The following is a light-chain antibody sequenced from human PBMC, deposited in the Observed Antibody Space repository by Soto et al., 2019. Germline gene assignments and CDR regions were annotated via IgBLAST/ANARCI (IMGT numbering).Light chain of an antibody. CDR2: GAS. CDR1: QGVSNN. J-gene: IGKJ5*01. CDR3: QQYNDWPLT. V-gene: IGKV3D-15*01. Sequence: EIVMTQSPATLSVSLGERATLSCRASQGVSNNLAWYQQKPGQAPRLLIYGASTRATGFPARFSGSGSGTKFTLTISSLQSEDFAVYSCQQYNDWPLTFGQGTRLEI.